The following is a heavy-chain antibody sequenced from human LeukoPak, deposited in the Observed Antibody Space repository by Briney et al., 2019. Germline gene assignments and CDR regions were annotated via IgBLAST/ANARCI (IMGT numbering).Heavy chain of an antibody. CDR1: AYSISICDR. J-gene: IGHJ4*02. D-gene: IGHD5-24*01. CDR3: ARYRDGHNPFDH. V-gene: IGHV4-38-2*01. Sequence: PSETLSLTCAVSAYSISICDRWGWIRQPPGKGLEWIGSIYHSGITYYNPSLKSRVTISVDTSNNQFSLELTSVTAADTAVYYCARYRDGHNPFDHWGQGTLVTVSS. CDR2: IYHSGIT.